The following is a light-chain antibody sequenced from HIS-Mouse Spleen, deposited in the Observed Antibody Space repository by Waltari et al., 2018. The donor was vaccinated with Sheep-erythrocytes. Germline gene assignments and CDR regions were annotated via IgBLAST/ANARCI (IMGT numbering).Light chain of an antibody. J-gene: IGLJ1*01. CDR2: DGS. Sequence: QSALTQPRSVSGSPGQSVTISCTGTSSDVGGYNYVSWYQQHPGKAPKLMIYDGSKRPSGVPDRCSGSKSGNTASLTISGLQAEDEADYYCCSYAGSYNHVFATGTKVTVL. CDR1: SSDVGGYNY. V-gene: IGLV2-11*01. CDR3: CSYAGSYNHV.